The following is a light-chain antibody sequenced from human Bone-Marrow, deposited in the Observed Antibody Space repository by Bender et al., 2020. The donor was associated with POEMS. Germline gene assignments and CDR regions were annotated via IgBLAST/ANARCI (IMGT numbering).Light chain of an antibody. CDR1: ALPKQY. Sequence: SYELTQPPSVSVSPGQTAKITCSGDALPKQYTYWYQQKAGQAPVLLIYKDSERPSGIPDRFSGSTSGTTVTLTISGVQAEDEADYYCQSADSSGTYTVFGGGTKLTVL. CDR3: QSADSSGTYTV. V-gene: IGLV3-25*03. J-gene: IGLJ3*02. CDR2: KDS.